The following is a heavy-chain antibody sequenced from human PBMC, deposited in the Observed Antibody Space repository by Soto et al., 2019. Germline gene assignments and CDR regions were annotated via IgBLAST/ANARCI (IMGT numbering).Heavy chain of an antibody. V-gene: IGHV4-34*01. D-gene: IGHD3-10*01. CDR2: INHSGST. CDR1: GGSFSGYY. Sequence: SETLSLTCAVYGGSFSGYYWSWIRQPPGKVLEWIGEINHSGSTNYNPSLKSRVTISVDTSKNQFSLKLSSVTAADTAVYYCARVPSSSKPLQLLWFGESHRWFDPWGQGTLVTVSS. CDR3: ARVPSSSKPLQLLWFGESHRWFDP. J-gene: IGHJ5*02.